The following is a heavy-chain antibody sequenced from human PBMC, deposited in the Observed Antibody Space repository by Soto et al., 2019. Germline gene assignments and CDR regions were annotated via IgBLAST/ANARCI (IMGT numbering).Heavy chain of an antibody. V-gene: IGHV1-69*01. CDR3: ARGTPGWFDP. CDR2: IIPIFGTA. J-gene: IGHJ5*02. CDR1: GGTFSSYT. Sequence: SVKVSFKASGGTFSSYTISWVRQAPGQGLEWMGGIIPIFGTANYAQKFQGRVTITADESTSTAYMELSSLRSEDTAVYYCARGTPGWFDPWGQGTLVTVSS.